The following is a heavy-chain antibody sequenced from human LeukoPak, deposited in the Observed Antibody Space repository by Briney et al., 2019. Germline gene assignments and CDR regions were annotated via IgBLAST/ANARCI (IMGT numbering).Heavy chain of an antibody. CDR3: ARHADYDFWSGYYYYGMDV. J-gene: IGHJ6*02. CDR2: IYPGDSDT. CDR1: GYSFTSYW. D-gene: IGHD3-3*01. V-gene: IGHV5-51*01. Sequence: GESLKISCKGSGYSFTSYWIGWVRQMPGKGLVWMGIIYPGDSDTRYSPSFQGQVTISADKSISTAYLQWSSLKASDTAMYYCARHADYDFWSGYYYYGMDVWGQGTTVTVSS.